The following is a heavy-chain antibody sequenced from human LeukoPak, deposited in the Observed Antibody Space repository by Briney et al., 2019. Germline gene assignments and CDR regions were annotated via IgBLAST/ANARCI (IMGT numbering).Heavy chain of an antibody. CDR3: ARDGGTEGYDP. CDR1: GFTIICYL. D-gene: IGHD3-16*01. J-gene: IGHJ5*02. CDR2: IKQDGSEK. Sequence: PGGSLRLSCAASGFTIICYLITWVRQAPGKRLEWVANIKQDGSEKTYVDSVKGRFTISRYNAKNSIYLQMNSLRVEDTAIYYCARDGGTEGYDPWGQGTLVSVSS. V-gene: IGHV3-7*01.